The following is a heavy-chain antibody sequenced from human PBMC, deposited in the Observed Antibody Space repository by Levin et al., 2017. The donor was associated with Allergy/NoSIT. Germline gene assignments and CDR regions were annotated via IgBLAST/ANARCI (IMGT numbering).Heavy chain of an antibody. CDR3: ARARAHLFGY. J-gene: IGHJ4*02. CDR1: GGSFSGYY. CDR2: INHSGST. V-gene: IGHV4-34*01. Sequence: PSETLSLTCAVYGGSFSGYYWSWIRQPPGKGLEWIGEINHSGSTNYNPSLKSRVTISVDTSKNQFSLKLSSVTAADTAVYYCARARAHLFGYWGQGTLVTVSS.